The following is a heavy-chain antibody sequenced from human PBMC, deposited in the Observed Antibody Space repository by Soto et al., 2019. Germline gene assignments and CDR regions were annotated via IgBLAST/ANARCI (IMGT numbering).Heavy chain of an antibody. D-gene: IGHD6-19*01. CDR3: GRAVAVAADFDY. J-gene: IGHJ4*02. CDR1: GYTFTGYA. Sequence: GASVKVSCKASGYTFTGYAMHWVRQAPGQRLEWMGWINAGNGNTKYSQKFQGRVTITRDTSASTAYMELSSLRSEDTAVYYCGRAVAVAADFDYWGQGTLVTVSS. CDR2: INAGNGNT. V-gene: IGHV1-3*01.